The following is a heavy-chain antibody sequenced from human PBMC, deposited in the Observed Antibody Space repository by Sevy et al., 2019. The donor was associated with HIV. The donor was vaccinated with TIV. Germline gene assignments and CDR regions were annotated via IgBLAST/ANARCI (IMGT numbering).Heavy chain of an antibody. Sequence: GESLKISCKGSGYSFTNYWIGWVRQMPGKGLEWMGIINPGDSNIRYSPSFQGQVTISADKSISTAYLQWSSLKASDTALYYCTSLGGNDASGYHFFDYWGQGTLVTVSS. CDR2: INPGDSNI. CDR1: GYSFTNYW. J-gene: IGHJ4*02. CDR3: TSLGGNDASGYHFFDY. V-gene: IGHV5-51*01. D-gene: IGHD3-16*02.